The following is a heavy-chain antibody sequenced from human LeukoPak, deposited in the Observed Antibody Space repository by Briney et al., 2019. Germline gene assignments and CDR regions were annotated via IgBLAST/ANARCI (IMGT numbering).Heavy chain of an antibody. J-gene: IGHJ4*02. CDR2: ISAYNGKT. CDR3: ARGPHWDPHFDY. D-gene: IGHD7-27*01. Sequence: VSVKVSCKASGYTFSSYGITWVRQAPGQGLEWMGWISAYNGKTNYAQKVQGRVTMTTDTSTSTAYMELRSLRSDDTAVYYCARGPHWDPHFDYWGQGTLVTVSS. CDR1: GYTFSSYG. V-gene: IGHV1-18*04.